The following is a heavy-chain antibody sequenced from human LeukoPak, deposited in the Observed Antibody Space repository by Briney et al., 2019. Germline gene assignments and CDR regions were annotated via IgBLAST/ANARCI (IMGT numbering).Heavy chain of an antibody. CDR3: ARGRSYCSSTSCPHDY. V-gene: IGHV1-69*05. CDR1: GGTFSSYA. J-gene: IGHJ4*02. CDR2: IIPIFGTA. Sequence: SVKVSCKASGGTFSSYAISWVRQAPGQGLEWMGGIIPIFGTANYAQKFQGRVTITTDESTSTAYMELSSLRSEDTAVYYCARGRSYCSSTSCPHDYWGQGTLVTVSS. D-gene: IGHD2-2*01.